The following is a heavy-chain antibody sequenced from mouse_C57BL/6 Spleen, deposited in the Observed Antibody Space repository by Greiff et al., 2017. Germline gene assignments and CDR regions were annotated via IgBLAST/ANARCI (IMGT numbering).Heavy chain of an antibody. Sequence: VKLVESGAELVRPGTSVKMSCKASGYTFTNYWIGWAKQRPGHGLEWIGDIYPGGGYTNYNEKFKGKATLTADKSSSTAYMQFSSLTSEDSAIYYCARSLGYAMDYWGQGTSVTVSS. CDR2: IYPGGGYT. V-gene: IGHV1-63*01. J-gene: IGHJ4*01. D-gene: IGHD4-1*01. CDR1: GYTFTNYW. CDR3: ARSLGYAMDY.